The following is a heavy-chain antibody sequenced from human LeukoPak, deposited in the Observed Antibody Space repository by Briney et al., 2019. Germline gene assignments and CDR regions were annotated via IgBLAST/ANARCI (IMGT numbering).Heavy chain of an antibody. CDR3: ARVPGRWLHLIYYFDY. Sequence: GASVKVSCKVSGYTLTELSMHWVRQAPGKGLEWMGGFDPEDGETIYAQKFQGRVTMTEDTSTDTAYMELSSLRAEDTAVYYCARVPGRWLHLIYYFDYWGQGTLVTVSS. V-gene: IGHV1-24*01. CDR1: GYTLTELS. CDR2: FDPEDGET. D-gene: IGHD5-24*01. J-gene: IGHJ4*02.